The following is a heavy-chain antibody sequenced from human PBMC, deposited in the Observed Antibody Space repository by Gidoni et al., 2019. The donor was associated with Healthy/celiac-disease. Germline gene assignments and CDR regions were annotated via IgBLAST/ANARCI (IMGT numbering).Heavy chain of an antibody. Sequence: QVQLQESGPGLVKPSETLSLTCTVSGGSISSYYWSWIRQPPGKGLEWIGYIYYSGSTNYNPSLKSRVTISVDTSKNQFSLKLSSVTAADTAVYYCARHVGNYDFWSGVKSHNWFDPWGQGTLVTVSS. V-gene: IGHV4-59*08. CDR2: IYYSGST. CDR3: ARHVGNYDFWSGVKSHNWFDP. CDR1: GGSISSYY. D-gene: IGHD3-3*01. J-gene: IGHJ5*02.